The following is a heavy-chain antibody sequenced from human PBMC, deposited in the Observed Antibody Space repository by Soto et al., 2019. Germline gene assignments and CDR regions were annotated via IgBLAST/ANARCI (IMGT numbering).Heavy chain of an antibody. CDR1: GFTFSSYA. D-gene: IGHD6-19*01. J-gene: IGHJ6*02. CDR3: AKGGLAVAEYYYYYGMDV. Sequence: GGSLRLSCAASGFTFSSYAMSWVRQAPGKGLEWVSAISGSGGSTYYADSVKGRFTISRDNSKNTLYLQMNSLRAEDTAVYYCAKGGLAVAEYYYYYGMDVWGQGATVPVSS. CDR2: ISGSGGST. V-gene: IGHV3-23*01.